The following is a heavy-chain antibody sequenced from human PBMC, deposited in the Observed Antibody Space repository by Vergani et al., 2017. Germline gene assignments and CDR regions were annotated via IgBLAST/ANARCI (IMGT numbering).Heavy chain of an antibody. Sequence: EVQLVESGGGLVKPGGSLRLSCAASGFTFSSYSMNWVRQAPGKGLEWVSSISSGSSYIYYADSVKGRFTISRDNAKNSLYLQMNSLRAEDTAVYYCAREITDFWSGYFKALDYWGQGTLVTVSS. CDR3: AREITDFWSGYFKALDY. V-gene: IGHV3-21*01. D-gene: IGHD3-3*01. J-gene: IGHJ4*02. CDR1: GFTFSSYS. CDR2: ISSGSSYI.